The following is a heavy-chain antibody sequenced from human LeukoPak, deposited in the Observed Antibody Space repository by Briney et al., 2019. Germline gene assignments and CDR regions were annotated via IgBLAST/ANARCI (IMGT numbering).Heavy chain of an antibody. Sequence: GGSLRLSCAGSGFTATTNYMSWVHQPPGKGLEWVSVIYSSGSTSYADSVKGRFTISRDSSKNTVYLQMNSLRAEDTAVYYCARDHINVNAFDIWGQGTMVTVSS. CDR2: IYSSGST. J-gene: IGHJ3*02. CDR1: GFTATTNY. D-gene: IGHD3-16*02. V-gene: IGHV3-53*01. CDR3: ARDHINVNAFDI.